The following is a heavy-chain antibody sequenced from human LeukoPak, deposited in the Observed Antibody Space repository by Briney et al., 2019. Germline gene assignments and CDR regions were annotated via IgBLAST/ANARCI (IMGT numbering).Heavy chain of an antibody. V-gene: IGHV3-21*01. Sequence: GGSLRLSCAASGFTFSSYSMNWVRQAPGKGLEWVSSISGSSSYIYYADSVKGRFTISRDNAKNSLYLQMNSLRAEDTAVYYCARDYYYGSGSYYFVPDSFDYWGQGTLVTVSS. D-gene: IGHD3-10*01. CDR2: ISGSSSYI. CDR1: GFTFSSYS. J-gene: IGHJ4*02. CDR3: ARDYYYGSGSYYFVPDSFDY.